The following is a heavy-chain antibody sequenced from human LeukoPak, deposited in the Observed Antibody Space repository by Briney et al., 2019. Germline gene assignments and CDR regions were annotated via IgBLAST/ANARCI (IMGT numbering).Heavy chain of an antibody. V-gene: IGHV4-4*07. Sequence: SETLSLTCTVSGGSISSYHWSWIRQPAGKGLEWIGRIYTSGSTNYNPSLKSRVTMSVDTSKNQFSLKLSSVTAADAAVYYCARGPYYDSSGYLNDAFDIWGQGTMVTVSS. CDR1: GGSISSYH. CDR2: IYTSGST. D-gene: IGHD3-22*01. J-gene: IGHJ3*02. CDR3: ARGPYYDSSGYLNDAFDI.